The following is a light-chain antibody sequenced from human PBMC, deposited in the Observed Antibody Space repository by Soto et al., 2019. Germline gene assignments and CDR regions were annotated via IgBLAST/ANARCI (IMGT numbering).Light chain of an antibody. J-gene: IGKJ4*01. V-gene: IGKV3-11*01. CDR3: QQRSDGPYT. CDR1: QSVGSY. CDR2: NAS. Sequence: EIVLTQSPATLSLSPGDRATLSCRASQSVGSYLGWYQQRPGQAPRLLIYNASNRATGIPARFSGSGSGTDFTLTISSLQPEDFAIYYCQQRSDGPYTFGAWTKVEIK.